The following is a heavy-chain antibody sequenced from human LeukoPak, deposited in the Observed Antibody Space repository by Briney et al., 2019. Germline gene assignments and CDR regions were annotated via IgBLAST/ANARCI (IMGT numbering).Heavy chain of an antibody. V-gene: IGHV4-39*01. D-gene: IGHD3-10*01. Sequence: SETLSLTCTVSGGSISSNSYYWGWIRQPPGKGLEWIGSIYYSGSTYHNPSLKSRVTISVDTSKNQFSLKLSSVTAADTAVYYCARRHVLLWFGESDYGMDVWGQGTTVTVSS. CDR2: IYYSGST. CDR3: ARRHVLLWFGESDYGMDV. J-gene: IGHJ6*02. CDR1: GGSISSNSYY.